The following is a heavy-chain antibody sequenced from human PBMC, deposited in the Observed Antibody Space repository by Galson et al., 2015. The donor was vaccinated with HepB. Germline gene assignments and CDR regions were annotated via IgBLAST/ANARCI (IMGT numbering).Heavy chain of an antibody. CDR3: VFLRGNDLKPLDL. Sequence: SLRLSCAASTFIFSTYSMNWVRQAPGKGLEWISYISSSSTTIYYADSVKGRFTISRDNAKNSLYLQMNSLRADDTAVYYCVFLRGNDLKPLDLWVQGTLVTVSS. V-gene: IGHV3-48*04. J-gene: IGHJ5*02. CDR2: ISSSSTTI. D-gene: IGHD4-23*01. CDR1: TFIFSTYS.